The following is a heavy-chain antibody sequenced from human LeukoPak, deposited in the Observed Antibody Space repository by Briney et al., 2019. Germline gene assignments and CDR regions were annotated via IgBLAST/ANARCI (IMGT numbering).Heavy chain of an antibody. V-gene: IGHV4-30-4*08. CDR3: ARSLTIFGVVTD. CDR1: GGSISSGDYY. Sequence: SQTLSLTCTVSGGSISSGDYYWSWIRQPPGKGLEWIGYIYYSGSTYYNPSLKSRVTISVDTSKNQFSLKLSSVTAADTAVYYCARSLTIFGVVTDWGQGTVVTVSS. J-gene: IGHJ4*02. CDR2: IYYSGST. D-gene: IGHD3-3*01.